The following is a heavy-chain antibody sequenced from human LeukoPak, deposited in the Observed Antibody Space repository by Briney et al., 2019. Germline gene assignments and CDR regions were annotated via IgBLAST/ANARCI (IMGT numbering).Heavy chain of an antibody. CDR3: ARGGLIQRHAFDI. J-gene: IGHJ3*02. Sequence: GGSLRLSCAASGFTFSSYSMNWVRQAPGKGLEWVSSISSSSSYIYYADSVKGRFTISRDNAKNSLYLQMNSLRGEDTALYYCARGGLIQRHAFDIWGQGTMVTVSP. V-gene: IGHV3-21*04. D-gene: IGHD1-1*01. CDR1: GFTFSSYS. CDR2: ISSSSSYI.